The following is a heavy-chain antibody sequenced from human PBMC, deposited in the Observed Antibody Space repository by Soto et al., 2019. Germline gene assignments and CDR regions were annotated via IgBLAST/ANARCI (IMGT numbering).Heavy chain of an antibody. V-gene: IGHV1-8*01. D-gene: IGHD3-10*01. Sequence: ASVKVSCKASGDTFTTYDINWVRKATGHGLEWMGWINPNSGNIGYAQRFQGRVTMTRDTAIRIAYMEVSSLRSDDTAVYYCARGRASGSYYLLDYWGQGTLVTVSS. J-gene: IGHJ4*02. CDR2: INPNSGNI. CDR1: GDTFTTYD. CDR3: ARGRASGSYYLLDY.